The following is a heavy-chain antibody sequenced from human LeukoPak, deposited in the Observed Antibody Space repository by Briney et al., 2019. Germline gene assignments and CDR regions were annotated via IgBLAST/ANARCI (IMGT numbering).Heavy chain of an antibody. J-gene: IGHJ3*02. D-gene: IGHD2-2*03. V-gene: IGHV4-34*01. Sequence: SETLSLTCAVYGGSFSGYYWSWIRQPPGKGLEWIGEINHSGSTNYNPSLKSRVTISVDTSKNQFSLKLNSVTAADTAVYYCARERLRGGYCSSTSCDDAFAIWGQGTMVTVSS. CDR1: GGSFSGYY. CDR3: ARERLRGGYCSSTSCDDAFAI. CDR2: INHSGST.